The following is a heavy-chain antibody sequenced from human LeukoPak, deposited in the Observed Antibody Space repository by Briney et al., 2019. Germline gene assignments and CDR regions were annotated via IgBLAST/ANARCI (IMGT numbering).Heavy chain of an antibody. CDR3: ARRVAAAGTHFDY. CDR2: IYYSGST. V-gene: IGHV4-39*01. CDR1: GGSISGFY. Sequence: SETLSLTCTVSGGSISGFYWSWIRQPPGKGLEWIGSIYYSGSTYYNPSLKSRVTISVDTSKNQFSLKLSSVTAADTAVYYCARRVAAAGTHFDYWGQGTLVTVSS. D-gene: IGHD6-13*01. J-gene: IGHJ4*02.